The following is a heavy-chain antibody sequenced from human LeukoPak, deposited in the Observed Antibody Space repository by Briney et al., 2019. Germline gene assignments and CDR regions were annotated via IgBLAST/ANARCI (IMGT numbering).Heavy chain of an antibody. V-gene: IGHV3-7*01. CDR2: IKQDGSEK. CDR1: GFTFGSYW. Sequence: GGSLRLSCAASGFTFGSYWMSWVRQAPGKGLEWVANIKQDGSEKYYVDSVKGRFTISRDNAKNSLYLQMNSLRAEDTAVYYCARDGYCSGGNCFRKNGYWGQGTLVTVSS. J-gene: IGHJ4*02. CDR3: ARDGYCSGGNCFRKNGY. D-gene: IGHD2-15*01.